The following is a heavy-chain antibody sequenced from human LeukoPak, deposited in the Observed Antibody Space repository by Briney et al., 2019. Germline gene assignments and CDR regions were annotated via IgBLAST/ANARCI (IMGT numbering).Heavy chain of an antibody. D-gene: IGHD5-24*01. CDR3: AKSYDDGYNYFDY. Sequence: GGSLRLSCAASGFAFRDYWMSWVRQAPGKGLEWVASIKYDGSENTYVDSVKGRFTLSRDNAKKSLDLQMNSLRADDTAVYYCAKSYDDGYNYFDYWGQGTLVTVSS. CDR2: IKYDGSEN. V-gene: IGHV3-7*01. J-gene: IGHJ4*02. CDR1: GFAFRDYW.